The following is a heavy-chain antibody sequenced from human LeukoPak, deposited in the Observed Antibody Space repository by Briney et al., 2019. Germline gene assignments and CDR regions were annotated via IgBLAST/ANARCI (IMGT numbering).Heavy chain of an antibody. J-gene: IGHJ4*02. CDR3: AREYYYDSSGYYYFDY. Sequence: SETLSLTCTVSGGSISSGGYYWSWIRQHPGKGLEWIGYIYYSGSTYYNPSLKSRVTISVDTSKNQFSLKLSSVTAADTAVYYCAREYYYDSSGYYYFDYWGQGTLVTVSS. V-gene: IGHV4-31*03. CDR2: IYYSGST. D-gene: IGHD3-22*01. CDR1: GGSISSGGYY.